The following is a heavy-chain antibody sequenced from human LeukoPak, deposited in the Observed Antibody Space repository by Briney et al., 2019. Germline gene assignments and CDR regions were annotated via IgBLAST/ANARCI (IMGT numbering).Heavy chain of an antibody. CDR3: ARDRVAYGTSPMDY. D-gene: IGHD2-8*02. V-gene: IGHV4-34*01. CDR1: GGSFSGYY. Sequence: SETLSLTCAVSGGSFSGYYWSWIRQPPGKGLEWIGEINHIGSTNYNPSLKSRVTISVDTSKNQFSLRLSSVTAADTAVYYCARDRVAYGTSPMDYWGQGTQVTVSS. J-gene: IGHJ4*02. CDR2: INHIGST.